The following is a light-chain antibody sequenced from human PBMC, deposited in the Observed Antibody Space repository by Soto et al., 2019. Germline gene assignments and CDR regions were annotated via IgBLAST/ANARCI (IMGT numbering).Light chain of an antibody. CDR3: CSYAGTYSWV. J-gene: IGLJ3*02. V-gene: IGLV2-11*01. CDR2: DVS. Sequence: QSALTQSRSVSGSPGQSVTISCTGSSSDVGAYNYVSWYQHHPGKAPKVMIFDVSERPSGVPDRFSGSKSGNTASLTISGLQAEDEGDYYCCSYAGTYSWVFGGGTKLTVL. CDR1: SSDVGAYNY.